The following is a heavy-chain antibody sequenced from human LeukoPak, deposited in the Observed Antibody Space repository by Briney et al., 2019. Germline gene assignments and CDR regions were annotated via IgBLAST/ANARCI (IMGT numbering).Heavy chain of an antibody. CDR3: ARDREFYYDSSGHNWFDP. D-gene: IGHD3-22*01. V-gene: IGHV4-59*12. CDR1: GGSISSYY. J-gene: IGHJ5*02. Sequence: SETLSLTCTVSGGSISSYYWSWIRQPPGKGLEWIGYIYYSGSTNYNPSLKSRVTISVDTSKNQFSLKLSSVTAADTAVYYCARDREFYYDSSGHNWFDPWGQGTLVTVSS. CDR2: IYYSGST.